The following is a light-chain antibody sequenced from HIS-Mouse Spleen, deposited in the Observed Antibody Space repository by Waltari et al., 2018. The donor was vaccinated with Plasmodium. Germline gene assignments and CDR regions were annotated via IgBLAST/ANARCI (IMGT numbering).Light chain of an antibody. CDR1: QSVSSN. CDR3: QQYNNWSFT. V-gene: IGKV3-15*01. J-gene: IGKJ3*01. Sequence: EIVMTPSPATLSVSPGERATLSCRASQSVSSNLAWYQQKPGQAPRLLIYGASTRATGIPARFSGSGSGTEFTLTISSLQSEDFAVYYCQQYNNWSFTFGPGTKVEIK. CDR2: GAS.